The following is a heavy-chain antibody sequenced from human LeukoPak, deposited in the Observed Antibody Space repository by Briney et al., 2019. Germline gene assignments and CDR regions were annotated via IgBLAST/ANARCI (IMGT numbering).Heavy chain of an antibody. Sequence: GGSLRLSCAASGFTFSSYNMNWVRQAPGKGLEWVSSISSSSSYIYYADSVKGRFTISRDNAKNSLYLQMNSLRAEDTAVYYCARDRRVATPYYFDYWGQGTLVTVSS. D-gene: IGHD5-12*01. CDR3: ARDRRVATPYYFDY. V-gene: IGHV3-21*01. J-gene: IGHJ4*02. CDR2: ISSSSSYI. CDR1: GFTFSSYN.